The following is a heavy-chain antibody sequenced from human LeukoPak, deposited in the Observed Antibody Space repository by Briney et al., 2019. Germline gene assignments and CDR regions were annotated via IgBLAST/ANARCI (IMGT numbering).Heavy chain of an antibody. V-gene: IGHV3-30*02. Sequence: GGSLRLSCAASGFTFSSYGMHWVRQAPGKGLEWVTFIRYDGSDKYYADSVKGRFTVSRDDSKKTLYLQMSSLRADDTAVYYCARDPRGPNAYDSSGRDSLDNWGQGTLVTVSS. CDR3: ARDPRGPNAYDSSGRDSLDN. CDR1: GFTFSSYG. D-gene: IGHD3-22*01. CDR2: IRYDGSDK. J-gene: IGHJ4*02.